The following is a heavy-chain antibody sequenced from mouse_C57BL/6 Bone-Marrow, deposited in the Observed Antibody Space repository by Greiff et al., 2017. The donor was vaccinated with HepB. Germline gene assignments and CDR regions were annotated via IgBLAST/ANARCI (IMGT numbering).Heavy chain of an antibody. CDR2: IDPEDGDT. V-gene: IGHV14-1*01. D-gene: IGHD2-2*01. CDR3: TTRSIYYGYEGYFDY. Sequence: VQLQQSGAELVRPGASVKLSCTASGFNIKDYYMHWVKQRPEQGLEWIGRIDPEDGDTEYAPKFQGKATMTADTSSNTAYLQLSSLTSEDTAVYYCTTRSIYYGYEGYFDYWGQGTTLTVSS. J-gene: IGHJ2*01. CDR1: GFNIKDYY.